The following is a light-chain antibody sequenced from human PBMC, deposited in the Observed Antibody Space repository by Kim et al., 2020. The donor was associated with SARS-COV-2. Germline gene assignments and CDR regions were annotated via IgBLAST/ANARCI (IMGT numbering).Light chain of an antibody. J-gene: IGKJ1*01. CDR1: QSISSY. V-gene: IGKV1-39*01. CDR3: QQSYSTPPWT. Sequence: DIQMTQSPSSLSASVGDRVTITCRASQSISSYLNWYQQKPGKAPKLLIYAASSLQSGVPSRFSGSGSGTDFTLTISSLQPEDFATYYCQQSYSTPPWTFGQGTTVDIK. CDR2: AAS.